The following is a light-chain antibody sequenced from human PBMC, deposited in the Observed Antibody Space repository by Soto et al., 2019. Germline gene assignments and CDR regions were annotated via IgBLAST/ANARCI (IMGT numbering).Light chain of an antibody. CDR3: QQYGSSLSIT. V-gene: IGKV3-20*01. CDR2: GAS. CDR1: ETVNSN. Sequence: EIVLTQSPATLSVSPGERATLSCRASETVNSNLAWYQQKPGQAPRLLIYGASSRATGIPDRFSGSGSGTDFTLTISRLEPEDFAVYYCQQYGSSLSITFGQGTRLEIK. J-gene: IGKJ5*01.